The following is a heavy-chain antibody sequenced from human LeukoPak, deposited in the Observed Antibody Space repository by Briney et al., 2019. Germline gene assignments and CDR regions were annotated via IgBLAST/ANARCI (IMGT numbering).Heavy chain of an antibody. V-gene: IGHV1-18*04. CDR3: ARDADPNIAAAGTITPFDP. Sequence: ASVKVSCKASGYTFTSYGISWVRQAPGQGLEWMGWISAYNGNTNYAQKLQGRVTMTTDTSTSTAYMELRSLRSDDTAVYYCARDADPNIAAAGTITPFDPWGQGTLVTVSS. D-gene: IGHD6-13*01. CDR2: ISAYNGNT. J-gene: IGHJ5*02. CDR1: GYTFTSYG.